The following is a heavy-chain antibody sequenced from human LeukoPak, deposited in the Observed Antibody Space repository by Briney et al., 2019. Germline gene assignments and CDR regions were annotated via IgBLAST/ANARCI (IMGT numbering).Heavy chain of an antibody. CDR1: GGSITNSTYY. J-gene: IGHJ6*03. V-gene: IGHV4-39*02. Sequence: SETLSLTCTVSGGSITNSTYYWVWIRQPPGKGLEWIGNFYYTGHTNYNPSLKSRVTISVDTSKNHLSLKLSSVTAADTAVYYCARRRDYFYYMDVWGKGTTVTISS. CDR3: ARRRDYFYYMDV. CDR2: FYYTGHT.